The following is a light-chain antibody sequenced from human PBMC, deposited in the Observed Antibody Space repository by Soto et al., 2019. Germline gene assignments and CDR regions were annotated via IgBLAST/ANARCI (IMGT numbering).Light chain of an antibody. J-gene: IGKJ1*01. CDR3: QHYNSYSEA. V-gene: IGKV1-5*03. CDR2: KAS. CDR1: QSISSY. Sequence: DIQMTPSPSSLSASVGDRVTITCRASQSISSYLNWYQQKPGKAPKLLIYKASTLKSGVPSRFSGSGSGTEFTLTISSLQPDDFATYYCQHYNSYSEAFGQGTKVDIK.